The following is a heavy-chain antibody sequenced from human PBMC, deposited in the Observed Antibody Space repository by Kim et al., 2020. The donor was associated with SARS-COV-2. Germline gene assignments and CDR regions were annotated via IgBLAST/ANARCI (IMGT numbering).Heavy chain of an antibody. J-gene: IGHJ6*02. Sequence: ASVKVSCKASGYVFSDFIIHWVRQAPGQGLEWMGWIDPKNGDTHYAQSFQGRVIMIRDTSVSTVHLDLRRLRSDDTAVYYCARDEVPTILGMEDVWGQGITVTVSS. CDR2: IDPKNGDT. CDR3: ARDEVPTILGMEDV. D-gene: IGHD1-26*01. CDR1: GYVFSDFI. V-gene: IGHV1-2*02.